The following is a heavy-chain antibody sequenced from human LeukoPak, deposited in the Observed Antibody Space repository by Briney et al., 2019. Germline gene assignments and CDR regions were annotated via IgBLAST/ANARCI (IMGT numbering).Heavy chain of an antibody. CDR2: IYHSGFI. D-gene: IGHD3-10*01. CDR1: GYSITNPYY. J-gene: IGHJ4*02. CDR3: ARQTFGVLYFDS. V-gene: IGHV4-38-2*02. Sequence: SETLSLTCTVSGYSITNPYYWGWVRQSPGKGLEWIGSIYHSGFIHYNPSLKSRVTISMDTSKNQFSLELTSVTAADTAVYYCARQTFGVLYFDSWGQGTLAIVSS.